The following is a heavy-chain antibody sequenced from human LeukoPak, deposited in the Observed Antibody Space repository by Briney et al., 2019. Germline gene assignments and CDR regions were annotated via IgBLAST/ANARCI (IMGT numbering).Heavy chain of an antibody. V-gene: IGHV3-9*01. Sequence: GGSLRLSCAASGFTFDDYAMHWVRQAPGKGLEWVSGISWNSGSIGYADSVKGRFTISRDNAKNSLYLQMNSLRAEDTALYYCAKGSGFGCWGQGTLVTVSS. J-gene: IGHJ4*02. CDR2: ISWNSGSI. CDR3: AKGSGFGC. CDR1: GFTFDDYA. D-gene: IGHD1-26*01.